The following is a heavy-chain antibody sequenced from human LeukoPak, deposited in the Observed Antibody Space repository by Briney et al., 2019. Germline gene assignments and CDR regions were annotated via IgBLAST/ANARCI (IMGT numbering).Heavy chain of an antibody. CDR2: INHSGGT. CDR3: ARTSAYYYDSSGYYWGYYFDY. V-gene: IGHV4-34*01. CDR1: GGSFSGYY. D-gene: IGHD3-22*01. Sequence: PSETLSLTCAVYGGSFSGYYLGWIRQPPGKGLEWIGEINHSGGTNYNPSLKSRVTISVDTSKNQFSLKLSSVTAADTAVYYCARTSAYYYDSSGYYWGYYFDYWGQGTLVTVSS. J-gene: IGHJ4*02.